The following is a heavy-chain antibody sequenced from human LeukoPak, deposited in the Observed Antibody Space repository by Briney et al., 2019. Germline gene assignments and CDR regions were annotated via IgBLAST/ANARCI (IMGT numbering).Heavy chain of an antibody. CDR2: IDPSDSYT. J-gene: IGHJ6*04. D-gene: IGHD3-10*01. CDR3: ASWDGSGSYYHYYGMDV. V-gene: IGHV5-10-1*01. Sequence: GESLKISCKGSGYSFTSYWISWVRQMPGKGLEWMGRIDPSDSYTNYSPSFPGHVTISADKSISTAYLQWSSLKASDTAMYYCASWDGSGSYYHYYGMDVWGKGTTVTVSS. CDR1: GYSFTSYW.